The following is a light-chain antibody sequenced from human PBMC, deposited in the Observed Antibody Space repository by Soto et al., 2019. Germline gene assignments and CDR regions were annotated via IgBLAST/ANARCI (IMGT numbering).Light chain of an antibody. CDR1: QNINNY. V-gene: IGKV1-33*01. CDR3: QQYENIPT. CDR2: DAS. J-gene: IGKJ5*01. Sequence: DIQMTQSPSSLSSSLGDRVTITCQASQNINNYLNWYQQKPGRAPKLLIYDASNLEAGVPSRFMGSGSGTDFTLTISRMKPEDIATYDCQQYENIPTFGQGTRLEIK.